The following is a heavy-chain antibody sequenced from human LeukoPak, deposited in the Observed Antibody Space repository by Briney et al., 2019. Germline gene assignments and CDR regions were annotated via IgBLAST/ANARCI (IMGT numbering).Heavy chain of an antibody. J-gene: IGHJ4*02. CDR2: IWYDGSNK. CDR1: GFTFSSYG. D-gene: IGHD3-22*01. V-gene: IGHV3-33*01. CDR3: ARDSRRGYDSSGYNFDY. Sequence: QSGGSLRLSCAASGFTFSSYGMHWVRQAPGKGLEWVAVIWYDGSNKYYADSVKGRFTISRDNSKNTLYLQMNSLRAGDTAVYYCARDSRRGYDSSGYNFDYWGQGTLVTVSS.